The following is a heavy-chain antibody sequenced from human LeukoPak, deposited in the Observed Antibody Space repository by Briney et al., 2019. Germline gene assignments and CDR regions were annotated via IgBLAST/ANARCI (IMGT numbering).Heavy chain of an antibody. J-gene: IGHJ4*02. CDR2: IHYSGST. CDR3: AGVTSSSVHFDY. CDR1: GASIGSGGYY. Sequence: PSETLSLTCTVSGASIGSGGYYWSWIRQRPGKGLEWIGYIHYSGSTNYNPSLKSRLTMSIDTSKDQFSLNLSSVTAADTAVYYCAGVTSSSVHFDYWGQGTLVTVSS. D-gene: IGHD2-21*02. V-gene: IGHV4-31*03.